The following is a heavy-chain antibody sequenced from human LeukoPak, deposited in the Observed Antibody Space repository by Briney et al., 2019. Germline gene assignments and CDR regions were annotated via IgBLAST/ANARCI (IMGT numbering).Heavy chain of an antibody. J-gene: IGHJ4*02. CDR3: ARGHNSGWRNFDY. Sequence: SETLSLTRTVSGGSISSYYWNWIRQPAGKGLEWIGHVYPSGSTNSNPSLQSRVTMSVDTSKNQFSLKLTSVTAADTAVYFCARGHNSGWRNFDYWGQGTLVTVSS. CDR2: VYPSGST. CDR1: GGSISSYY. D-gene: IGHD6-19*01. V-gene: IGHV4-4*07.